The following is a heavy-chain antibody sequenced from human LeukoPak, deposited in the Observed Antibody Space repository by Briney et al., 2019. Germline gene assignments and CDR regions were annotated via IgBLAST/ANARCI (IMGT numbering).Heavy chain of an antibody. J-gene: IGHJ4*02. CDR3: ASWGYGSGSCNSFNC. Sequence: GGALRLSCAASGFTFSRYEMKWVRQAPGKGVEGVSYISSSGSTIYYADSVKGRCTISRDNAKNSLYLQLNSLRVDDTAVYYCASWGYGSGSCNSFNCWGQGTLVTVSS. CDR2: ISSSGSTI. D-gene: IGHD3-10*01. V-gene: IGHV3-48*03. CDR1: GFTFSRYE.